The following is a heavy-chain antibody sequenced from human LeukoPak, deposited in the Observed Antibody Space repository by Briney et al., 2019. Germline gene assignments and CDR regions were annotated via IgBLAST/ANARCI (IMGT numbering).Heavy chain of an antibody. J-gene: IGHJ5*02. Sequence: SETLSLTCAVSGGSISRYYWNWIRRPPGKGLEWIGYIYYSGSTNYNPSLKSRVTISVDTSKNQFSLKLSSVTAADTAVYYCARTSWRSHNWFDPWGQGTLVTVSS. V-gene: IGHV4-59*01. CDR2: IYYSGST. CDR1: GGSISRYY. D-gene: IGHD5-24*01. CDR3: ARTSWRSHNWFDP.